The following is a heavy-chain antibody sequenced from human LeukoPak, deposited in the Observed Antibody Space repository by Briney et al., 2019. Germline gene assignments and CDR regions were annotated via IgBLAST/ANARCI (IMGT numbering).Heavy chain of an antibody. D-gene: IGHD3-9*01. Sequence: GGSLRLSCAASGFTFYDYGMSWVRQAPGKGLEWVSGINWNGGSTGYADSVKGRFTISRDNAKNSLYLQMNSLRAEDTALYYCARVRDGTDWLLGEAYYYMDVWGKGTTVTVSS. CDR1: GFTFYDYG. J-gene: IGHJ6*03. CDR3: ARVRDGTDWLLGEAYYYMDV. CDR2: INWNGGST. V-gene: IGHV3-20*04.